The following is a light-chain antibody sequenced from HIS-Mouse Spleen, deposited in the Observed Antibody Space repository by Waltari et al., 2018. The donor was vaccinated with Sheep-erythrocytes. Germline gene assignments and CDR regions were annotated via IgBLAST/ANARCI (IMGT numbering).Light chain of an antibody. Sequence: QSALTQPPSASGSPGQSVTIPCTGTSSDVGGYTYVPWYQQHPDKAPKLMIYEVSKRPSGGPARFSGSKSGNTASLTVSGLQAEDEADYYCSSYAGSNNWVFGGGTKLTVL. CDR2: EVS. CDR3: SSYAGSNNWV. CDR1: SSDVGGYTY. J-gene: IGLJ3*02. V-gene: IGLV2-8*01.